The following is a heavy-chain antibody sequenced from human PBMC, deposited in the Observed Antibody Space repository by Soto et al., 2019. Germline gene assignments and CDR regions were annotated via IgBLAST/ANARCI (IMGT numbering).Heavy chain of an antibody. D-gene: IGHD3-16*02. J-gene: IGHJ4*02. V-gene: IGHV4-59*08. Sequence: SETLSLTCTVSGGSISSYYWSWIRQPPGKGLEWIGYIYYSGSTNYNPSLKSRVTISVDTSKNQFSLKLSSVTAADTAVYYCARRVDYVWGSYRYSPYFDYWGQGTRVTVS. CDR1: GGSISSYY. CDR3: ARRVDYVWGSYRYSPYFDY. CDR2: IYYSGST.